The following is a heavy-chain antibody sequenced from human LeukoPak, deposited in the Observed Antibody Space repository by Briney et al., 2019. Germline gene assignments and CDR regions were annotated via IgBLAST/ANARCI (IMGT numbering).Heavy chain of an antibody. CDR3: AREYSGYDFWGELVSLDY. Sequence: GSSVKVSCKASGGTFSSYAISWVRQAPGQGLEWMGGIIPIFGTANYAQKFQGRVTITADESTSTAYMELSSLRSEDTAVYYCAREYSGYDFWGELVSLDYWGQGTLVTVSS. CDR1: GGTFSSYA. V-gene: IGHV1-69*01. J-gene: IGHJ4*02. D-gene: IGHD5-12*01. CDR2: IIPIFGTA.